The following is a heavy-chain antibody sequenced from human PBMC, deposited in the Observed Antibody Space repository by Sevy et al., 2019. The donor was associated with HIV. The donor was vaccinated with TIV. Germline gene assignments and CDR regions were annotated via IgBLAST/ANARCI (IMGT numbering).Heavy chain of an antibody. CDR3: ARDGGTMTTPGCLDF. CDR1: GASISSAVYS. J-gene: IGHJ3*01. D-gene: IGHD4-17*01. V-gene: IGHV4-30-2*01. Sequence: SETLSLTCTVSGASISSAVYSWNWIRQPPGKGLEWIGYIYHTGNTYYNPSLKSRVTISVDRSNNQFSLKMRSLTAADTAVYYCARDGGTMTTPGCLDFWGQGMMVTVSS. CDR2: IYHTGNT.